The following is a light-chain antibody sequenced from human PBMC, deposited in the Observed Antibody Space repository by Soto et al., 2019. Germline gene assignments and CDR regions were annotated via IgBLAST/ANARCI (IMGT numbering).Light chain of an antibody. V-gene: IGLV2-11*01. J-gene: IGLJ3*02. CDR2: DVI. Sequence: QSALTQPRSVSGSPGQSVTISCTGTSSDVGIYNYVSWYQHHPGKAPKLIIYDVIKRPSGVPDRFSGSKSGITASLTISGLQADDEADYYCCSYAATSTFVFGGGTQLTVL. CDR1: SSDVGIYNY. CDR3: CSYAATSTFV.